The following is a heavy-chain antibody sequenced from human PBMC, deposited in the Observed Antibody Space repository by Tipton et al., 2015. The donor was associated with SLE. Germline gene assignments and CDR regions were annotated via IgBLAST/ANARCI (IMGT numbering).Heavy chain of an antibody. CDR3: ARGQGPGSGSFPFDY. D-gene: IGHD3-10*01. J-gene: IGHJ4*02. CDR2: INHSGST. V-gene: IGHV4-39*07. Sequence: TLSLTCTVSGGSISSSSYYWSWIRQPPGKGLEWIGEINHSGSTNYNPSLKSRVTISVDTSKNQFSLKLSSVTAADTAVYYCARGQGPGSGSFPFDYWGQGTLVTVSS. CDR1: GGSISSSSYY.